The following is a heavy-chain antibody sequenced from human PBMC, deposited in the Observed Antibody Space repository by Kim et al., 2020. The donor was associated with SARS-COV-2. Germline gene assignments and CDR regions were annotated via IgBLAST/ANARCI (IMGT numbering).Heavy chain of an antibody. CDR1: GFTFSSYS. D-gene: IGHD3-16*01. Sequence: GGSLRLSCAASGFTFSSYSMNWVRQAPGKGLEWVSYISSSSSTIYYADSVKGRFTISRDNAKNSLYLQMNSLRDEDTAVYYCAREIWDVASEAPYYYYYGMDVWGQGTTVTVSS. J-gene: IGHJ6*02. CDR3: AREIWDVASEAPYYYYYGMDV. CDR2: ISSSSSTI. V-gene: IGHV3-48*02.